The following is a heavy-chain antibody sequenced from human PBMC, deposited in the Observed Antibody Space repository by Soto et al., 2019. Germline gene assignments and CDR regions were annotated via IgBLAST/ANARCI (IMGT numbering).Heavy chain of an antibody. D-gene: IGHD1-1*01. CDR1: GFTFSNYD. Sequence: EVQLVESGGGLAKPGGSLRLSCAASGFTFSNYDMNWVRQAPGKVLEYVSSITTSGSYIYYVDSVRGRFTISRDNAKNSLFLQMDSLRAEDTAGYYFVRSGTAPMLRNNWVAPWGQGPVVTVSS. CDR2: ITTSGSYI. V-gene: IGHV3-21*06. J-gene: IGHJ5*02. CDR3: VRSGTAPMLRNNWVAP.